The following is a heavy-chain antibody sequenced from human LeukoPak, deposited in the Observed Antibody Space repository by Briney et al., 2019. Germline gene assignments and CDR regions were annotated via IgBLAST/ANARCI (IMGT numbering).Heavy chain of an antibody. CDR1: GGTFSSYA. CDR3: ARVPGIAAAGGTVTSAFDI. V-gene: IGHV1-69*04. D-gene: IGHD6-13*01. Sequence: ASVKVSCKASGGTFSSYAISWVRQAPGQGLEWMGRIIPILGIANYAQKFQGRVTINADKSTSTAYMELSSLRSEDTAVYYCARVPGIAAAGGTVTSAFDIWGQGTMVTVSS. J-gene: IGHJ3*02. CDR2: IIPILGIA.